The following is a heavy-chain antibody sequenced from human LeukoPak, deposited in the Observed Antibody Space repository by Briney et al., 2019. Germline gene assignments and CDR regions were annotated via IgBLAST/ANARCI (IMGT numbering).Heavy chain of an antibody. CDR2: ISSSSSYI. CDR3: AKDRALGTYYDFWSGSPITPDFDY. Sequence: GGSLRLSCAASGFTFSSYSMNWVRQAPWKGLEWVSSISSSSSYIYYADSVKGRFTITRDNAKNSLYLQMNSLRAEDTAVYYCAKDRALGTYYDFWSGSPITPDFDYWGQGTLVTVSS. CDR1: GFTFSSYS. J-gene: IGHJ4*02. D-gene: IGHD3-3*01. V-gene: IGHV3-21*04.